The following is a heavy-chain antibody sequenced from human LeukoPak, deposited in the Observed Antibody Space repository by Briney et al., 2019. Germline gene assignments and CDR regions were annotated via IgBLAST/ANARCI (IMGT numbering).Heavy chain of an antibody. Sequence: GGSLRLSCAASGFTFNSYAMTWVRQAPGKGLEWVSSISGGGVTTYYADSVKGRFTISGDNSKNTLYLQMNSLSADDTAVYYCARYRGATGRDFDYWGQGTLVTASS. V-gene: IGHV3-23*01. CDR1: GFTFNSYA. J-gene: IGHJ4*02. D-gene: IGHD1-1*01. CDR2: ISGGGVTT. CDR3: ARYRGATGRDFDY.